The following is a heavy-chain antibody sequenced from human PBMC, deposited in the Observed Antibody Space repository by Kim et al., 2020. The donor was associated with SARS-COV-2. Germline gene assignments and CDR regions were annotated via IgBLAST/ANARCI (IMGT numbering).Heavy chain of an antibody. Sequence: NPALRRRVTISVDASKNQFSLKLGSVTAADTALYYCARGDYDILTGYPNWGQGTLVTVSS. J-gene: IGHJ4*02. D-gene: IGHD3-9*01. CDR3: ARGDYDILTGYPN. V-gene: IGHV4-34*01.